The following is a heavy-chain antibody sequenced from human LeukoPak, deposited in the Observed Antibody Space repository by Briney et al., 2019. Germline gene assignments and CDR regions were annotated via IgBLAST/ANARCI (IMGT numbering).Heavy chain of an antibody. D-gene: IGHD2-2*01. V-gene: IGHV3-53*01. Sequence: GGSLRLSCAASGFTVSSNYMSWVRQAPGKGLEWVSVIYSGGSTYYADSVKGRFTISRDNAKNSLYLQMNSLRAEDTAVYYCANFEVVPAAKNWGQGTLVTVSS. J-gene: IGHJ4*02. CDR1: GFTVSSNY. CDR3: ANFEVVPAAKN. CDR2: IYSGGST.